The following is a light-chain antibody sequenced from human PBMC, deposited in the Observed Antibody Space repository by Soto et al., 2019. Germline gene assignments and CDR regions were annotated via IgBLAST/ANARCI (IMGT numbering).Light chain of an antibody. CDR2: DAS. CDR3: QQLNSYPPYT. Sequence: DIQMTQSPSTLSASVGDRVTITCRASQTITRWMAWYQQKPGKAPKLLIYDASTLESGVPSRFSGSRSGTEFTLTISSLQPEDFATYYCQQLNSYPPYTFGQGTKLEIK. V-gene: IGKV1-5*01. CDR1: QTITRW. J-gene: IGKJ2*01.